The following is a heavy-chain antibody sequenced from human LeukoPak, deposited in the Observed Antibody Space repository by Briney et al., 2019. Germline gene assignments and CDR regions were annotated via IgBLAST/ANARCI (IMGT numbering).Heavy chain of an antibody. CDR1: GFTVSSNY. D-gene: IGHD1-20*01. CDR2: IYRDGGT. J-gene: IGHJ4*02. CDR3: ARSVTGPPSPFDS. V-gene: IGHV3-53*01. Sequence: GGSLRLSCAASGFTVSSNYMSWVRQAPGKGLEWVSVIYRDGGTYYADSVKGRFTISRDNSKNTLYLQMDSLRAEDAAVYYCARSVTGPPSPFDSWGQGTLVTVSS.